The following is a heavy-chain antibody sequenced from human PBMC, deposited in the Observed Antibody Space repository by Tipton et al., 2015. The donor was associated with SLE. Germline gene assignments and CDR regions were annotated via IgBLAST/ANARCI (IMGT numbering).Heavy chain of an antibody. V-gene: IGHV4-34*01. CDR3: ARNKEGGGSPWYYFDV. CDR2: INHSGSP. J-gene: IGHJ2*01. Sequence: TLSLTCAVYGGSFSGYYWSWIRQPPGKGLEWIGEINHSGSPYYNPSLKSRVTISVNTSKNQFSLKLTSVTAADTGVYYCARNKEGGGSPWYYFDVWGRGSVVTVSS. D-gene: IGHD1-26*01. CDR1: GGSFSGYY.